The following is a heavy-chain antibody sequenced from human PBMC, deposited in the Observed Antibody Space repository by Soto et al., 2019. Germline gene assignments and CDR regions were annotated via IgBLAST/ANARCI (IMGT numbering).Heavy chain of an antibody. D-gene: IGHD6-6*01. CDR3: ARPSYSSSFWFDP. V-gene: IGHV5-10-1*01. CDR1: GYSFTSYW. J-gene: IGHJ5*02. Sequence: PGESLKISCKGSGYSFTSYWISWVRQMPGKGLEWMGRIDPSDSYTNYSPSFQGHATISADKSISTAYLQWSSLKASDTAMYYCARPSYSSSFWFDPWGQGTLVTVSS. CDR2: IDPSDSYT.